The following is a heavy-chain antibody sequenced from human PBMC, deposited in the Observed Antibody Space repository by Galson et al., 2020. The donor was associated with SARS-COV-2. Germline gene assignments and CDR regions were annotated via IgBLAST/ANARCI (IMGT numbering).Heavy chain of an antibody. CDR2: IFSNDEK. J-gene: IGHJ2*01. CDR3: ARIIGGRWELLPSWYFDL. V-gene: IGHV2-26*01. D-gene: IGHD1-26*01. CDR1: GFSLSNARMG. Sequence: ESGPTLVKPTETLTLTCTVSGFSLSNARMGVSWIRQPPGKALEWLAHIFSNDEKSYSTSLKSRLTISKDTSKSQVVLTMTNMDPVDTATYYCARIIGGRWELLPSWYFDLWGRGTLVTVSS.